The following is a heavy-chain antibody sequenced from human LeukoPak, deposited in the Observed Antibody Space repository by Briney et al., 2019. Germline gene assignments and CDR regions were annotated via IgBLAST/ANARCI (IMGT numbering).Heavy chain of an antibody. CDR2: IHYTGAT. D-gene: IGHD3-9*01. J-gene: IGHJ4*02. Sequence: PSETLSLTCAVYGGSITGYYWSWIRQTPGRGLEWVGEIHYTGATSYNPSLKSRATISTDTSKNQFSQRLSSVTAADTAVYYCARGNILTGYCFDFWGQGALATVSS. CDR3: ARGNILTGYCFDF. CDR1: GGSITGYY. V-gene: IGHV4-34*01.